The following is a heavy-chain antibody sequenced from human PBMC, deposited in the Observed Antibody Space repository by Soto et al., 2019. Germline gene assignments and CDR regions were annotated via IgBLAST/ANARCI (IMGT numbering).Heavy chain of an antibody. CDR1: GGTFNTYT. CDR3: GRIPRYSYPTSHPLDH. D-gene: IGHD5-18*01. J-gene: IGHJ1*01. CDR2: ILPILGSV. Sequence: HVQLVQSGAEVKKPGSSVTISCKASGGTFNTYTFSWVRQAPGQGLEWMGSILPILGSVNYAQNFQGRLSITADQSATTAYMELSSLTSHDTAVYFCGRIPRYSYPTSHPLDHWGQGTMVTVSS. V-gene: IGHV1-69*02.